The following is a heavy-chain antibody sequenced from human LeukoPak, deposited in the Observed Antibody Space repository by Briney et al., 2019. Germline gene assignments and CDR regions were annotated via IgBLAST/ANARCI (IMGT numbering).Heavy chain of an antibody. CDR1: SIRFADHW. CDR3: VASRWSGALDF. V-gene: IGHV3-74*01. CDR2: SDRDGVVR. J-gene: IGHJ4*02. D-gene: IGHD3-3*01. Sequence: GGSLRLSCVGSSIRFADHWMLWVRQVPGKPPAWVARSDRDGVVREYADSVKGRFTIPRDNARNTIHLEMNRLKVEDTAIYYCVASRWSGALDFWGQRSLVTVSS.